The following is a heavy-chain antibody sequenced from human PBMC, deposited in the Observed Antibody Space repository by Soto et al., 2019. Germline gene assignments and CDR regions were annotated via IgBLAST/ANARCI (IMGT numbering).Heavy chain of an antibody. D-gene: IGHD4-17*01. CDR1: GYTFSSYA. V-gene: IGHV1-3*01. Sequence: ASVKVSCKASGYTFSSYAMNWVRQSPGQRLEWMGWINAGNGNTKYSQKFQGRVTITRDTSASTAYMELSSLRSEDTAVYYCARGVSTVTPNWFDPWGQGSLVTVSS. CDR2: INAGNGNT. J-gene: IGHJ5*02. CDR3: ARGVSTVTPNWFDP.